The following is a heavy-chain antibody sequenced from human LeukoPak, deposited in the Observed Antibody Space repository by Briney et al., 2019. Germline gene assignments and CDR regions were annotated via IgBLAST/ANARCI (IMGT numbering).Heavy chain of an antibody. V-gene: IGHV3-49*04. J-gene: IGHJ4*02. CDR1: GFSFGDYT. Sequence: GSLRLSCTTSGFSFGDYTMSWVRPAPGKGLEWVGFIRGKSFGGTTDYAASVKGRFIFSRDDSKSIAYLQMNSLKTEDTAVYYCTRGFTIHMDYWGQGTLVTVSS. D-gene: IGHD3-9*01. CDR2: IRGKSFGGTT. CDR3: TRGFTIHMDY.